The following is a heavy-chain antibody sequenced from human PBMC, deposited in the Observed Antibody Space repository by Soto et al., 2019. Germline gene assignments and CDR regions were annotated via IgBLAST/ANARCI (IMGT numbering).Heavy chain of an antibody. D-gene: IGHD1-1*01. J-gene: IGHJ4*02. CDR3: ALRAGLQANWDGGYFDY. CDR1: GFSLSTSGVG. CDR2: IYWDDDK. V-gene: IGHV2-5*05. Sequence: QITLHESGPPRVKPTQTLTLTCTLSGFSLSTSGVGVGWIRQSPGKALEWLAFIYWDDDKRYGPSLRSRLTITKDTSGSQVVLTMTHMDPVDTASYFCALRAGLQANWDGGYFDYWGLGTLLTVSS.